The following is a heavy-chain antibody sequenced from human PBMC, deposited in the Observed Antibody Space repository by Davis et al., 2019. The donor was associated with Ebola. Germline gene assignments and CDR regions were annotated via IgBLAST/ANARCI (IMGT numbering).Heavy chain of an antibody. CDR2: ISYDGSNK. J-gene: IGHJ6*02. CDR3: ARLYYYYYGMDV. V-gene: IGHV3-30*14. Sequence: GESLKISCAASGFPFSSYVMHWVRQAPGQGLEWVAVISYDGSNKYYADSVKGRFTISRDNSKNTLYLQMNSLRAEDTAVYYCARLYYYYYGMDVWGQGTTVTVSS. CDR1: GFPFSSYV.